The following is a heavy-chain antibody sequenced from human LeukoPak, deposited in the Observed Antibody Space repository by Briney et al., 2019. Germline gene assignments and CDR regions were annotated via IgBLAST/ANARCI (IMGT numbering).Heavy chain of an antibody. CDR3: AKAGGWSSGQVEYYFDY. CDR2: ISYDGSNK. J-gene: IGHJ4*02. CDR1: GFTFSSYG. Sequence: GGSLRLSCAASGFTFSSYGMHWVRQAPGKGLEWVTVISYDGSNKYYADSVKGRFTISRDNSKNTLYLQMNSLRAEDTAVYYCAKAGGWSSGQVEYYFDYWGQGTLVTVSS. D-gene: IGHD6-19*01. V-gene: IGHV3-30*18.